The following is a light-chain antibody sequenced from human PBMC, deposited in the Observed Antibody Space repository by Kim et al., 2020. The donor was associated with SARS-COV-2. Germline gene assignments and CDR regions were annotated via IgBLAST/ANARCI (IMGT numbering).Light chain of an antibody. J-gene: IGLJ1*01. Sequence: GQSVTISCTGTISDVVGYNYGSCYQQLTGQAPILMFYDVSNLPSGVPDRFSGSKSGNTASLTISGLQALDDADYYCCSYAGIYTWVFGTGTKVTVL. CDR1: ISDVVGYNY. V-gene: IGLV2-11*01. CDR2: DVS. CDR3: CSYAGIYTWV.